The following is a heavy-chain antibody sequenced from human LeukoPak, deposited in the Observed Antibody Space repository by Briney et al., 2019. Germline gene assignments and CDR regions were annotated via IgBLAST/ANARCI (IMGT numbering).Heavy chain of an antibody. V-gene: IGHV3-21*01. Sequence: GGSLRLSRAASGFTFNTYTMNWVRQAPGKGLEWVSSISSSSNNINYADSVKGRFTISRDNAVNSVHLQMNSLRVEDTAVYYCARGYQRPDYWGQGTLITVSS. D-gene: IGHD2-2*01. CDR3: ARGYQRPDY. CDR1: GFTFNTYT. CDR2: ISSSSNNI. J-gene: IGHJ4*02.